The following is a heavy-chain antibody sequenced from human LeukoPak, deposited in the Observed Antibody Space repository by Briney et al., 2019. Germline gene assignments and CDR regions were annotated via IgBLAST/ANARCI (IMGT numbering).Heavy chain of an antibody. CDR1: GYTFTSYG. CDR3: ARGNHYVWGSYRKRRTYFDY. V-gene: IGHV1-18*03. J-gene: IGHJ4*02. CDR2: ISAYNGNT. Sequence: GASVEVSCKASGYTFTSYGISWVRRAPGQGLEWMGWISAYNGNTNYAQKLQGRVTMTTDTSTSTAFMELRSLRSDDMAVYYCARGNHYVWGSYRKRRTYFDYWGQGTLVTVSS. D-gene: IGHD3-16*02.